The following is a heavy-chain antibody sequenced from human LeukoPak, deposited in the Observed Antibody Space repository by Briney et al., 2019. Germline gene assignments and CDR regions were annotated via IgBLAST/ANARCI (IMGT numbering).Heavy chain of an antibody. CDR3: VPYCTTATCFGH. D-gene: IGHD2-8*01. CDR2: ITGSGTST. Sequence: PGGSLRLSCAASGFTFSSYAMSWVRQAPGKGLEWVSAITGSGTSTFYADFVKGQSTISRDNSKNTLYLQVNRLRAEDTAVYYCVPYCTTATCFGHWGKGTLVTVSS. J-gene: IGHJ5*02. CDR1: GFTFSSYA. V-gene: IGHV3-23*01.